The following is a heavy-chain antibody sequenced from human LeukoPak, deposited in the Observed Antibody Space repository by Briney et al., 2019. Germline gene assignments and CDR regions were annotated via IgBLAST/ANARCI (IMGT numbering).Heavy chain of an antibody. J-gene: IGHJ4*02. CDR2: INPNSGGT. D-gene: IGHD3-10*01. CDR1: GYTFTGYY. CDR3: ARAYYYGSGSYYSFDY. V-gene: IGHV1-2*02. Sequence: GASVKVSYKASGYTFTGYYMHWVRQAPGQGLEWMGWINPNSGGTNYAQKFQGRVTMTRDTSISTAYMELSRLRSDDTAVYYCARAYYYGSGSYYSFDYWGQGTLVTVSS.